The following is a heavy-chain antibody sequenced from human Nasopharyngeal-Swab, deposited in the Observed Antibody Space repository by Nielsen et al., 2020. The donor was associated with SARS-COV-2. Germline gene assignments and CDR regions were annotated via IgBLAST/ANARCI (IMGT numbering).Heavy chain of an antibody. CDR2: INWNGGGT. D-gene: IGHD6-13*01. J-gene: IGHJ4*02. CDR3: ARVYSSSWFFDY. Sequence: GESLKLSCEASGFTFDDYGMSWVRQGPGKGLEWLSGINWNGGGTGYADSVKGRFTISRDNARNSLSLQMNSLRAEDTAVYYCARVYSSSWFFDYWGQGTLVTVSS. CDR1: GFTFDDYG. V-gene: IGHV3-20*04.